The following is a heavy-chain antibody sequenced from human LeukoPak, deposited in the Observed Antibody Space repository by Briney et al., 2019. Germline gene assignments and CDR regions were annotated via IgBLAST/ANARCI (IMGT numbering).Heavy chain of an antibody. CDR1: GGSISSSSSDYY. J-gene: IGHJ4*02. CDR3: ARHRHHHHYGY. D-gene: IGHD3-10*01. Sequence: SETLSLTCTVSGGSISSSSSDYYWGWVRQPPGKGLEWIGSISYSRSTYYNPSLKSRVTISADTSNNQFSLKLTSVTAADTAVFYCARHRHHHHYGYWGQGTLVTVSS. CDR2: ISYSRST. V-gene: IGHV4-39*01.